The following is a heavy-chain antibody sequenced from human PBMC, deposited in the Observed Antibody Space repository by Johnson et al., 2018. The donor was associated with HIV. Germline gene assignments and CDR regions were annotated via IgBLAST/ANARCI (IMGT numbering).Heavy chain of an antibody. D-gene: IGHD1-26*01. J-gene: IGHJ3*02. CDR2: VSDDGNK. CDR3: ARQYRNSGSTRGDAFDI. V-gene: IGHV3-30*03. Sequence: QMLLVESGGGVERPGGSLRLSCAGSGFTFDDHGMSWVRQAPGKGLEWVAVVSDDGNKYYADSVKGRFTISRDNSKNTLYLQMNSLRAEDTAVYYCARQYRNSGSTRGDAFDIWGQGTMVTVSS. CDR1: GFTFDDHG.